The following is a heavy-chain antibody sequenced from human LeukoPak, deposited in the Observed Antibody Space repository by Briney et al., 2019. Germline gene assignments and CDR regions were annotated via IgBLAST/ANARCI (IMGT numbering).Heavy chain of an antibody. CDR2: INHSGST. D-gene: IGHD4-17*01. V-gene: IGHV4-34*01. CDR1: GGSFSGYY. CDR3: ARVNGDYWRPYYYYGMDV. J-gene: IGHJ6*02. Sequence: SETLSLTCAVYGGSFSGYYWSWIRQPPGKGLEWIGEINHSGSTNYNPSLKSRVTISVDTSKNQFSLKLSSVTAADTAVYYCARVNGDYWRPYYYYGMDVWGQGTTVTVSS.